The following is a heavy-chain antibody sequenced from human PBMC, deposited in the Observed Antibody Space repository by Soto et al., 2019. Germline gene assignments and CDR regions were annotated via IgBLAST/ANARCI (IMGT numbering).Heavy chain of an antibody. CDR2: VYYIGST. D-gene: IGHD3-3*01. CDR1: GGSISTSY. V-gene: IGHV4-59*01. J-gene: IGHJ4*02. Sequence: QVQLHESGPGLVKPSKTLSLTCTVSGGSISTSYWSWIRQPHGKGLEWLGYVYYIGSTKYNPSLKNRVTISVDTSQNQFSLKLESVSAADTALYYCARDGSGHDFWDGPWYFDSWGQGTLVTVSS. CDR3: ARDGSGHDFWDGPWYFDS.